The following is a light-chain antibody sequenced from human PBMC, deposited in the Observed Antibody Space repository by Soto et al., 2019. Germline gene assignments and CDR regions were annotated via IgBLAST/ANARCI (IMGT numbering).Light chain of an antibody. Sequence: EIVLTQSPGTLSLSPGERATLSCRASQSVSSNYLAWYRRKPGQAPRLLIYGASYRATDIPGRFSGSGSGTDVTLTITRLEPEDLAVNYCQQYGSSPPTFGPGPRVEIK. CDR1: QSVSSNY. J-gene: IGKJ1*01. CDR3: QQYGSSPPT. V-gene: IGKV3-20*01. CDR2: GAS.